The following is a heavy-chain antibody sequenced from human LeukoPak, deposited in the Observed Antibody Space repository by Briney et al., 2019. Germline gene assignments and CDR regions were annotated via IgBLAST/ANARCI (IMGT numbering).Heavy chain of an antibody. CDR3: AREPHWSTESFTD. CDR1: GFTVSSNY. D-gene: IGHD1-1*01. V-gene: IGHV3-53*01. CDR2: IYSGGST. Sequence: GGSLRLSCAASGFTVSSNYMSWVRQAPGKGLEWVSVIYSGGSTYYADSVKGRFTISRDNSKNTLYLQMNSLRAEDTAVYYCAREPHWSTESFTDWGQGTLVTVSS. J-gene: IGHJ4*02.